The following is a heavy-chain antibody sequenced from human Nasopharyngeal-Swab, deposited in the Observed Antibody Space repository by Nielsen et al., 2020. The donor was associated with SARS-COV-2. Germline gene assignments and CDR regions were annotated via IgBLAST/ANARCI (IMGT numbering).Heavy chain of an antibody. CDR2: IYYSGST. Sequence: GSLRLSCTVSGGSISSYYWSWIRQPPGKGLEWIGYIYYSGSTNYNPSLKSRVTISVDTSKNQFSLKLSSVTAADTAVYYCARGSPQTYYYYGMDVWGQGTTVTVSS. V-gene: IGHV4-59*01. CDR3: ARGSPQTYYYYGMDV. CDR1: GGSISSYY. J-gene: IGHJ6*02. D-gene: IGHD6-6*01.